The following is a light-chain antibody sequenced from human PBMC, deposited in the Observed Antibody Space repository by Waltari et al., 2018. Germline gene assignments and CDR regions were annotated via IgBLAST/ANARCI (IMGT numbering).Light chain of an antibody. J-gene: IGLJ3*02. V-gene: IGLV4-69*02. CDR3: QTGGHGTWV. Sequence: QLVLTQSPSASASLGASVKLTCTLSSGHSSNVIAWHQQHPQKGPRYLMKVNSDGSQGKGDEMPDRFSGSSSGAERYLTISSLQSEDEADYYCQTGGHGTWVFGGGTKLTVL. CDR1: SGHSSNV. CDR2: VNSDGSQ.